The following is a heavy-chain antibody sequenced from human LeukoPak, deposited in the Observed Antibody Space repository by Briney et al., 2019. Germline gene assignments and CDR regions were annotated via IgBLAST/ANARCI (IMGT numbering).Heavy chain of an antibody. CDR3: ARDPSAFDY. Sequence: GGSLRLSCAASGFTFSSYSMNWVRQAPGKGLEWVSSISSSSSHIYYADSVKGRFTISRDNAKNSLYLQMNSLRAEDTAVYYCARDPSAFDYWGQGTLVTVSS. V-gene: IGHV3-21*01. CDR1: GFTFSSYS. J-gene: IGHJ4*02. CDR2: ISSSSSHI.